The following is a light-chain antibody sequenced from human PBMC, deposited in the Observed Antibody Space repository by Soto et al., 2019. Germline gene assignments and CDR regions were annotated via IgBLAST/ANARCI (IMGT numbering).Light chain of an antibody. Sequence: QSVLTQSPSASATPGQRVTISCSGGRSNIGTYTVNWYQQLPGTAPTLLIFRNHQRPSGVPDRFSGSKSGTSASLAISGPQSEDEADYYCAAWDDSRRAVVFDGGTKLTVL. J-gene: IGLJ2*01. CDR1: RSNIGTYT. V-gene: IGLV1-44*01. CDR3: AAWDDSRRAVV. CDR2: RNH.